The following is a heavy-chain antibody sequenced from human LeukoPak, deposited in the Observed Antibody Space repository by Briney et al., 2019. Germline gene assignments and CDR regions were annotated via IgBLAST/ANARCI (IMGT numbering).Heavy chain of an antibody. V-gene: IGHV4-59*08. J-gene: IGHJ4*02. CDR1: GGSISSHS. CDR3: ARVRGLGVIIPYFHY. CDR2: IYYSGST. Sequence: SETLSLTSSVSGGSISSHSSGWIRRPPGKGLEWLGCIYYSGSTNYNPSLKSRVTMSVDTSKNQFSLKLSSVTAADTAVYYCARVRGLGVIIPYFHYWGQGTLVPASS. D-gene: IGHD3-16*02.